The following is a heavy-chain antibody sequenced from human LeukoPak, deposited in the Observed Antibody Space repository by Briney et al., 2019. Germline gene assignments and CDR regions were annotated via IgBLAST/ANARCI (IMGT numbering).Heavy chain of an antibody. V-gene: IGHV4-61*02. Sequence: SQSLALTCTVSGGSLSSGSYYGSWIRQPAGKALEWCGRIYTSGSTNYNPSLKSRVTISVDTSKNQFSLKLSSVTAADTAVYYCARQKEIAAAGKGGFDYWGQGTLVTVSS. D-gene: IGHD6-13*01. J-gene: IGHJ4*02. CDR2: IYTSGST. CDR3: ARQKEIAAAGKGGFDY. CDR1: GGSLSSGSYY.